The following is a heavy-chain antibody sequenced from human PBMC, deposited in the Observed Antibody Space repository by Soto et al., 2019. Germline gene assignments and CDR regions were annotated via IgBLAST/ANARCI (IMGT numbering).Heavy chain of an antibody. CDR1: GFTFRSYS. V-gene: IGHV3-21*01. Sequence: EVQLVESGGGLVKPGGSLRLSFAASGFTFRSYSMNWVRQAPGKGLEWVSSISSSSSYIYYADSVKGRFTISRDNAKNSLYLQMNSLRAEDTAVYYCARGLAAAGTLDYGGQGTLVTVSS. D-gene: IGHD6-13*01. CDR2: ISSSSSYI. CDR3: ARGLAAAGTLDY. J-gene: IGHJ4*02.